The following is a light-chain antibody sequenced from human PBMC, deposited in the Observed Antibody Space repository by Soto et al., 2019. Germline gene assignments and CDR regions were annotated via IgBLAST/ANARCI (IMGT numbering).Light chain of an antibody. CDR2: EGS. V-gene: IGLV2-23*01. Sequence: QSALTQPASVSGSPGQSITISCTRTSSAVGSYNLVSWYQHHPGKAPKLMIYEGSERPSGVSNRFSGAQSGNTASLTISGLQAEDEAYYYCSSYAGAVVFGGGTKLTVL. J-gene: IGLJ2*01. CDR3: SSYAGAVV. CDR1: SSAVGSYNL.